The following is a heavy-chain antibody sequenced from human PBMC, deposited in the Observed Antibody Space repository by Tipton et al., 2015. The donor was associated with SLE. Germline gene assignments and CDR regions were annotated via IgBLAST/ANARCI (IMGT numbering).Heavy chain of an antibody. CDR3: AVQDGYYDSSGYSYFDY. V-gene: IGHV4-4*09. CDR1: GGSFSDYY. D-gene: IGHD3-22*01. CDR2: IYTSGST. Sequence: TLSLTCAVYGGSFSDYYWSWIRQPPGKGLEWIGYIYTSGSTNYNPSLKSRVTISVDTSKNQFSLKLSSVTAADTAVYYCAVQDGYYDSSGYSYFDYWGQGTLVTASS. J-gene: IGHJ4*02.